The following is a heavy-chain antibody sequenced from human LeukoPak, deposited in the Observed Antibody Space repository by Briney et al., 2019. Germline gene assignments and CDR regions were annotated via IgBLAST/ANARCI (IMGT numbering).Heavy chain of an antibody. CDR2: ISGSGGST. CDR3: AKETYYYDSSGYSDVATFDY. V-gene: IGHV3-23*01. CDR1: GFTFSSYA. J-gene: IGHJ4*02. Sequence: PGGSLRLSCAASGFTFSSYAMSWVRQAPGKGLEWVSAISGSGGSTYYADSVKGRFTISRDNSKNTLYLQMNSLRAEDTAVYYCAKETYYYDSSGYSDVATFDYWGQGTLVTVSS. D-gene: IGHD3-22*01.